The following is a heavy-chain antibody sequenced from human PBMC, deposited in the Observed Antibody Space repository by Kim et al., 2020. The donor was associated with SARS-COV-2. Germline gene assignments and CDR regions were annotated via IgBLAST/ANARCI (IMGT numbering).Heavy chain of an antibody. Sequence: GGSLRLSCAASGFTFSSYSMNWVRQAPGKGLEWVSSISSSSSYIYYADSVKGRFTISRDNAKNSLYLQMNSLRAEDTAVYYCARDLSWQLVPYYYYGMDVWGQGTTVTVSS. CDR3: ARDLSWQLVPYYYYGMDV. CDR2: ISSSSSYI. CDR1: GFTFSSYS. V-gene: IGHV3-21*01. J-gene: IGHJ6*02. D-gene: IGHD6-13*01.